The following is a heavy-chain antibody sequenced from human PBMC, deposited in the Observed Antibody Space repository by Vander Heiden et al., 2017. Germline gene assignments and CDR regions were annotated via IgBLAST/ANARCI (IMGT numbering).Heavy chain of an antibody. J-gene: IGHJ4*02. V-gene: IGHV4-30-4*01. CDR3: AVGPSSGWQDPPPL. CDR1: GGSISSCDYY. Sequence: QVQLQESCPGLVKPSQPLSLTCTVSGGSISSCDYYWSWIRQPPGKGLEWIGYIYYSGSTYYNPSLKSRVTISVDTSKNQFSLKLRSVTAAETAVYYCAVGPSSGWQDPPPLWGQGTLVTVSS. D-gene: IGHD6-19*01. CDR2: IYYSGST.